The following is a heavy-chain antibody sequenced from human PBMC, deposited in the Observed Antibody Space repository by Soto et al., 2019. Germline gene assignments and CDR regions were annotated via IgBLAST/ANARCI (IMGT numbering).Heavy chain of an antibody. D-gene: IGHD1-1*01. Sequence: GGSLRLSCAASGFPFSFCSMNWVRQAPGKGLEWISYITSTSSAINYADSVRGRFTISRDNAMRSLFLHMNSLRDEDTAVYYCARDGKGAAYTHGPYYFDYWGQGA. CDR2: ITSTSSAI. V-gene: IGHV3-48*02. J-gene: IGHJ4*02. CDR3: ARDGKGAAYTHGPYYFDY. CDR1: GFPFSFCS.